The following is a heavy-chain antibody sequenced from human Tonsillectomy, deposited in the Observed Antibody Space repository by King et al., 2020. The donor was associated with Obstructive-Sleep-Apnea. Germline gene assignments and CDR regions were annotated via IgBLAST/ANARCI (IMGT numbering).Heavy chain of an antibody. CDR1: GGSTSNYY. CDR3: AREGDGSGSYYDSPFDY. J-gene: IGHJ4*02. D-gene: IGHD3-10*01. CDR2: IYTSGST. Sequence: QLQESGPGQVKPSETLSLTCTVSGGSTSNYYWSWIRQPAGKGLEWIGRIYTSGSTNYNPSLKRRGTMSADTSKNQFSLKLSSVTAADTAVYYCAREGDGSGSYYDSPFDYWGQGTLVTVSA. V-gene: IGHV4-4*07.